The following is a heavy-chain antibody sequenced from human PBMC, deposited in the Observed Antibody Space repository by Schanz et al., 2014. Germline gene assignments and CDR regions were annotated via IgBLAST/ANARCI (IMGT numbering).Heavy chain of an antibody. CDR3: ARDGVDAAAGGNY. V-gene: IGHV1-2*04. CDR2: INPNSGTT. Sequence: QVQLVQSGAEVKKPGASVKVSCKASGYTFTSDSMHWVRQAPGQGLEWMGWINPNSGTTNYAQKFQGWVTMTRDTSISTAYMELSRLKSDDTAVYYCARDGVDAAAGGNYWGQGTLVTVSS. D-gene: IGHD6-13*01. J-gene: IGHJ4*02. CDR1: GYTFTSDS.